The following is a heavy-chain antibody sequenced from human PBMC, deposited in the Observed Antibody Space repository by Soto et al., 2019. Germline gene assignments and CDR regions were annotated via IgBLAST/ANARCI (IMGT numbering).Heavy chain of an antibody. D-gene: IGHD4-17*01. Sequence: QVQLVQSGAEVKKPGASVKVSCKGSGYTFTSFGITWVRQAPGQGLEWMGWITTYNDNTNYAQKFQGRVTMTTDASPRTAYIELRRPRSDDTAVYYCSSVGGVKGYHYGDASDYWGQGTLVTVSS. CDR2: ITTYNDNT. J-gene: IGHJ4*02. V-gene: IGHV1-18*01. CDR1: GYTFTSFG. CDR3: SSVGGVKGYHYGDASDY.